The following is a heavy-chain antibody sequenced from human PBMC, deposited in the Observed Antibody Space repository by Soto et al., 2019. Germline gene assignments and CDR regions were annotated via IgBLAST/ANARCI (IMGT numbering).Heavy chain of an antibody. J-gene: IGHJ6*02. CDR3: AKAKGRSNFYYSGLDV. CDR1: GFAFNSYG. V-gene: IGHV3-23*01. Sequence: GGSLRLSCEAAGFAFNSYGINWVRQAPGKGLECVSGITAATGTTYYADSVKGRFTISRDLSTNTLFLQMNSLRAADSAVYYCAKAKGRSNFYYSGLDVWGQGTTVTVSS. D-gene: IGHD1-26*01. CDR2: ITAATGTT.